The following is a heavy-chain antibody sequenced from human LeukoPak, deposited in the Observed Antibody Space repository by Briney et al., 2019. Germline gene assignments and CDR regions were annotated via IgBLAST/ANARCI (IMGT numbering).Heavy chain of an antibody. CDR3: ASDRYYDSSGYYLVFGAFDI. V-gene: IGHV1-69*05. CDR2: IIPIFGTA. J-gene: IGHJ3*02. D-gene: IGHD3-22*01. CDR1: GGTFSSYA. Sequence: ASVKVSCKASGGTFSSYAISWVRQAPGQGLEWMGRIIPIFGTANYAQKFQGRVTITTDESTNTAYMELSSLRSEDTAVYYCASDRYYDSSGYYLVFGAFDIWGQGTMVTVSS.